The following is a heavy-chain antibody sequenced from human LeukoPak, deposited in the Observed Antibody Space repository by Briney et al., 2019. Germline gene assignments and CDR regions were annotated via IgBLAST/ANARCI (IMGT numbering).Heavy chain of an antibody. D-gene: IGHD3-10*01. CDR1: RGPFSSYA. CDR3: WSGPWFGGLLVPSYFDY. J-gene: IGHJ4*02. Sequence: SVKVSFKGSRGPFSSYAISWVPHAPGQGLEWVGEVIPIFGRANYTQKLQGRGTITADEATRTADMDRRMLRSADTALYYWWSGPWFGGLLVPSYFDYWGQGTLVTVSS. CDR2: VIPIFGRA. V-gene: IGHV1-69*13.